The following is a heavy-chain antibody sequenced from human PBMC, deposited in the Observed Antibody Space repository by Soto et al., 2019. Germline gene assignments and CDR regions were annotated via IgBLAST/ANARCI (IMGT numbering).Heavy chain of an antibody. D-gene: IGHD3-16*01. CDR3: ARRWGGALDY. Sequence: QVQLQESGPGLVKPSETLSLTCTVSGGSMSSYYWSWIRQPPGKGLEWIGYIYYSGSTNYNPSLKSRVTISVVTSKNQFSLTLNSVTAADTAVYYCARRWGGALDYWGQGTLVTVSS. CDR2: IYYSGST. J-gene: IGHJ4*02. V-gene: IGHV4-59*08. CDR1: GGSMSSYY.